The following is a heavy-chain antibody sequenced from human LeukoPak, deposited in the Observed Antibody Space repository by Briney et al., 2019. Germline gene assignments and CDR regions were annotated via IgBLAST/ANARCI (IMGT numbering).Heavy chain of an antibody. J-gene: IGHJ4*02. CDR2: ISGSGPST. V-gene: IGHV3-23*01. Sequence: GSLRLSCAASGFTFQNYAMSWVRPASGEGVEWASSISGSGPSTDYADSVKGRFTISRDKAKNTLYLQMNSLRAEDTAVYYCARLPTFYYDSSHYHYDYWGQGTLVTVSS. CDR1: GFTFQNYA. CDR3: ARLPTFYYDSSHYHYDY. D-gene: IGHD3-22*01.